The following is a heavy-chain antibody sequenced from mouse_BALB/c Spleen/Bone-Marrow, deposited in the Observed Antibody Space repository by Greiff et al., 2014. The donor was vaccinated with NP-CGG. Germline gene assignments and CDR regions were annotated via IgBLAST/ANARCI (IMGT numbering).Heavy chain of an antibody. D-gene: IGHD2-1*01. V-gene: IGHV14-3*02. CDR3: ARYGNYCYAMDY. Sequence: EVQLQQSGAELVKPGASVKLSCTTSGFNIKDTYMHWVKQRPEQGLEWIGRIDPANGNTKYDPKFQGKATITADTSSNTAYLQLSSLTSEDTAVYYCARYGNYCYAMDYWGQGTSVTVSS. J-gene: IGHJ4*01. CDR2: IDPANGNT. CDR1: GFNIKDTY.